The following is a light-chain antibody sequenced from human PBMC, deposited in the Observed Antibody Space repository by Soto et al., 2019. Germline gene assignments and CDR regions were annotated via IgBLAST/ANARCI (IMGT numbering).Light chain of an antibody. J-gene: IGLJ1*01. CDR2: DVT. Sequence: TSSDVGGYSYVSWYQQHPGKVPKLMIYDVTNRPSGVSNRFSGSKSGNTASLTITGLQAEDEADYFCSSYTSGTTFVFGTGTKVTVL. CDR1: SSDVGGYSY. V-gene: IGLV2-14*03. CDR3: SSYTSGTTFV.